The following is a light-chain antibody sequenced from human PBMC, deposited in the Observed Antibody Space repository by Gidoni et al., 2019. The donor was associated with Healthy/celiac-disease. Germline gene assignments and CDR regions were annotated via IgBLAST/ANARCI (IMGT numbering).Light chain of an antibody. CDR2: RNN. Sequence: QSVLPQPPSASGTPGPRVTISCSGSSSNIGSNYVYWYQQLPGTAPKRLIYRNNQRPSGVPDRCSGSKSGTSASLAISGLRSEDEADYYCAAWDDSLSGWVFGGGTKLTVL. J-gene: IGLJ3*02. CDR3: AAWDDSLSGWV. V-gene: IGLV1-47*01. CDR1: SSNIGSNY.